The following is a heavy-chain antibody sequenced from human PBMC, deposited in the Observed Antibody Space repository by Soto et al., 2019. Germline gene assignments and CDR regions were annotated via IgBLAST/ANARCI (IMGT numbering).Heavy chain of an antibody. CDR3: ARFEDSSGLGYYFDL. J-gene: IGHJ2*01. Sequence: QVQLQESGPGLVKPSQTLSLTCTVSGGSISSGGHYWSWIRQPPGKGLEWIGYIYYSGSTYYNPSLKSRVTISVDTSKNQFSLKLSSVTAADTAVYYCARFEDSSGLGYYFDLWGRGTLVTVSS. V-gene: IGHV4-30-4*01. CDR1: GGSISSGGHY. CDR2: IYYSGST. D-gene: IGHD3-22*01.